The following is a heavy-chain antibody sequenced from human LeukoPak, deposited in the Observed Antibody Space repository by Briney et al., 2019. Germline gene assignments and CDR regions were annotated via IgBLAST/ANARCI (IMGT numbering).Heavy chain of an antibody. V-gene: IGHV3-30*02. D-gene: IGHD2-2*01. Sequence: QTGGSLRLSCAASGFTFSSYGMHRVRQAPGKGLEWVAFIRYDGSNKYYADSVKGRFTISRDNSKNTLYLQMNSLRAEDTAVYYCAKDQGVDIVVVPAAIAYWGQGTLVTVSS. CDR3: AKDQGVDIVVVPAAIAY. CDR1: GFTFSSYG. CDR2: IRYDGSNK. J-gene: IGHJ4*02.